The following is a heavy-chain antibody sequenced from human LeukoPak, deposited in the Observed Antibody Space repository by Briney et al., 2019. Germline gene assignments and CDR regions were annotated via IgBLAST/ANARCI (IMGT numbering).Heavy chain of an antibody. CDR2: IGGNGVYT. J-gene: IGHJ4*02. V-gene: IGHV3-23*01. CDR1: GFPFSDYA. D-gene: IGHD6-13*01. Sequence: SGGSLRLSCAGSGFPFSDYAMSWVRQAPGKGLDWVSAIGGNGVYTYYADSVRGRFTISRDNSKNTLYLQMNSLRAEDTAVYYCARDRAAGSFDYWGQGTLVTVSS. CDR3: ARDRAAGSFDY.